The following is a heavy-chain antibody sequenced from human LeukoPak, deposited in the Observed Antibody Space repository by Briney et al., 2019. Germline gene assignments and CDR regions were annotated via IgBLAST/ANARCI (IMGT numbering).Heavy chain of an antibody. Sequence: PSETLSLTCTVSGGSISSSSYYWGWIRQPPGKGLEWIGEINHSGSTNYNPSLKSRVTISVDTSRNQFSLKLSSVTAADTAVYYCARGSRLRIVVVPAAIRSNAFDIWGQGTMVTVSS. CDR1: GGSISSSSYY. D-gene: IGHD2-2*02. V-gene: IGHV4-39*07. CDR3: ARGSRLRIVVVPAAIRSNAFDI. CDR2: INHSGST. J-gene: IGHJ3*02.